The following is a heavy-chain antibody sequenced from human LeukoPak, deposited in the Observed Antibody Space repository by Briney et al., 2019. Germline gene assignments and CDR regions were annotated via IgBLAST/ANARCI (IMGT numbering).Heavy chain of an antibody. CDR2: INSDGSST. V-gene: IGHV3-74*01. J-gene: IGHJ6*02. Sequence: GGSLRLSCAASGFTFSSYWMHWVRQAPGKGLVWVSRINSDGSSTSYADSVKGRFTISRDNAKNTLYLQMNSLRAEDTAVYYCARVAGGYRYYYGMDVWGQGTTVTVSS. CDR3: ARVAGGYRYYYGMDV. CDR1: GFTFSSYW. D-gene: IGHD2-8*02.